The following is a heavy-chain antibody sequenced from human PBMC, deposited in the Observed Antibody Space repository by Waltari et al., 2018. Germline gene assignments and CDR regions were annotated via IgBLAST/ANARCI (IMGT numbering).Heavy chain of an antibody. V-gene: IGHV1-69*12. CDR2: IIPIFGTA. CDR1: GGTFSSYA. CDR3: ARPSPYYYDSSGEGAFDI. Sequence: QVQLVQSGAEVKKPGSSVKVSCKASGGTFSSYAISWVRQAPGQGLEWMGGIIPIFGTANYAQKFQGRVTITADESTSTAYMELSSLRSEDTAVYYCARPSPYYYDSSGEGAFDIWGQGTMVTVSS. J-gene: IGHJ3*02. D-gene: IGHD3-22*01.